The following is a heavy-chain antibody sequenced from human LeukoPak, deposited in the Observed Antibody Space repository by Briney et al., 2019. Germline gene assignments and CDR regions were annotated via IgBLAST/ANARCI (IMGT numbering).Heavy chain of an antibody. V-gene: IGHV3-11*04. D-gene: IGHD2-2*01. CDR1: GFTFRDYY. J-gene: IGHJ3*02. CDR3: ARAYHDAFDI. CDR2: ITSSSNNV. Sequence: GGSLRLSCAASGFTFRDYYMTWIRQAPGKGLEWISYITSSSNNVCYADSVKGRFTISRDNAKNSLHLQMSSLRAEDTAVYYCARAYHDAFDIWGQGTMVTVSS.